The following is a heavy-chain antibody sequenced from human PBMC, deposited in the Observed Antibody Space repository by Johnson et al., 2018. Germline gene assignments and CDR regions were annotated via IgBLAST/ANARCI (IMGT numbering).Heavy chain of an antibody. V-gene: IGHV3-30*18. Sequence: QVQLVESGGGVVQPGRSLRLSCAASGFTFSSSGMHWVRQAPGKGLEWVAVISYAGSNKYYADSVQGRFTISRDNYKNTLYLQMNSLRAEDTAVYYCAKALDFWSGYYLPYYYYYMDVWGKGTTVTVSS. CDR2: ISYAGSNK. D-gene: IGHD3-3*01. J-gene: IGHJ6*03. CDR3: AKALDFWSGYYLPYYYYYMDV. CDR1: GFTFSSSG.